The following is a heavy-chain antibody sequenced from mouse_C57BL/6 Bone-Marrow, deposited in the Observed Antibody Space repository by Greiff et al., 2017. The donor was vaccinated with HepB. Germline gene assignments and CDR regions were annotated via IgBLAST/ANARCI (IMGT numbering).Heavy chain of an antibody. J-gene: IGHJ2*01. Sequence: EVQLQQSGPVLVKPGASVKMSCKASGYTFTDYYMNWVKQSHGKSLEWIGVINPYNGGTSYNQKFKGKATLTVDKSSSTAYMELNSLTSEDSAVYYCARREVYYDYDGGFDYWGQGTTLTVAS. CDR1: GYTFTDYY. V-gene: IGHV1-19*01. CDR3: ARREVYYDYDGGFDY. CDR2: INPYNGGT. D-gene: IGHD2-4*01.